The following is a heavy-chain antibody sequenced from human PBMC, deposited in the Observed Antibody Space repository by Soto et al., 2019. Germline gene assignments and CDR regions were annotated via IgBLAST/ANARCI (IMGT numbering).Heavy chain of an antibody. CDR2: ISGSGGST. CDR1: GFTLTSKA. D-gene: IGHD6-13*01. J-gene: IGHJ4*02. CDR3: AKAAAGNYFDY. Sequence: EVQLLESGGGLVQPGGSLRLSCAASGFTLTSKAMTGFRQAQGKGLEWVSAISGSGGSTYYADSVKGRFTISRDNSKNTLYLQMNSLRAEDTAVYYCAKAAAGNYFDYWGQGTLVTVSS. V-gene: IGHV3-23*01.